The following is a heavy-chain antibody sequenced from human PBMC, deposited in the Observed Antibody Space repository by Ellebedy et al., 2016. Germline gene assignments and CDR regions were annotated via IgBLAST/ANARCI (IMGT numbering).Heavy chain of an antibody. CDR1: GGSISSSSYY. D-gene: IGHD4-17*01. Sequence: SETLSLTCTVSGGSISSSSYYWGWIRQPPGKGLEWIGSIYYSGSTYYNPSLKSRVTISVDTSKNQFSLKLSSVTAADTAVYYCARHFDYGDYEGFMDVWGQGTTVTVSS. CDR2: IYYSGST. V-gene: IGHV4-39*01. CDR3: ARHFDYGDYEGFMDV. J-gene: IGHJ6*02.